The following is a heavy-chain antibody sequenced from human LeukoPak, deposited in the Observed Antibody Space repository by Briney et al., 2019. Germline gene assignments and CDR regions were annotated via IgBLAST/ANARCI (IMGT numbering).Heavy chain of an antibody. J-gene: IGHJ6*03. D-gene: IGHD5-12*01. V-gene: IGHV3-21*01. CDR3: ARRRGYSGYDFNYYYMDV. CDR2: ISSSSSYI. Sequence: GGSLRLSCAASGFTFSSYSMNWVRQAPGKGLEWVSSISSSSSYIYYADSVKGRFTISRDNAKNSLYLQMNSLRAEDTAVYYCARRRGYSGYDFNYYYMDVWGKGTTVTVSS. CDR1: GFTFSSYS.